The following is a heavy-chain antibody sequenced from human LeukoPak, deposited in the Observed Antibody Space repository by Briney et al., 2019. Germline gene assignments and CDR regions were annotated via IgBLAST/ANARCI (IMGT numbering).Heavy chain of an antibody. CDR2: INPNSGGT. CDR1: GYSFTGYY. D-gene: IGHD3-10*01. CDR3: ARGRHMVRGVIPPRFDP. J-gene: IGHJ5*02. V-gene: IGHV1-2*02. Sequence: ASVKVSCKAFGYSFTGYYIHWVRQAPGQGLEWMGWINPNSGGTNYAQKFQGRVTMTRDTSISTAYMELSSLRSEDTAVYYCARGRHMVRGVIPPRFDPWGQGTLVTVSS.